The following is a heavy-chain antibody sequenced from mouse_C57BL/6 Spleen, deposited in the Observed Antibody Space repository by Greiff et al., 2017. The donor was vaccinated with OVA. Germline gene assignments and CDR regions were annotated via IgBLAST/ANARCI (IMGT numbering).Heavy chain of an antibody. CDR3: TRDYDGGYYFDY. CDR1: GYTFTSYW. V-gene: IGHV1-52*01. J-gene: IGHJ2*01. CDR2: IDPSDSET. Sequence: QVQLQQPGAELVRPGSSVKLSCKASGYTFTSYWMHWVKQRPIQGLEWIGNIDPSDSETHYNQKFKDKATLTVDKSSSTAYMQLSSLTSEDSAVYYCTRDYDGGYYFDYWGQGTTLTVSS. D-gene: IGHD2-4*01.